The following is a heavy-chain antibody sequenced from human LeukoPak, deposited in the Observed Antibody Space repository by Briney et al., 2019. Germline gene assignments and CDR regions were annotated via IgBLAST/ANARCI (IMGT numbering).Heavy chain of an antibody. J-gene: IGHJ4*02. CDR1: GGSFSGYY. Sequence: SETLSLTCAVYGGSFSGYYWSWIRQPPGKGLEWIGEINHSGSTNYNPSLKSRVTISVDTSKNQFSLELSSVTAADTAVYYCARSQGRLGVVGGYWGQGTLVTVSS. V-gene: IGHV4-34*01. CDR3: ARSQGRLGVVGGY. CDR2: INHSGST. D-gene: IGHD3-16*01.